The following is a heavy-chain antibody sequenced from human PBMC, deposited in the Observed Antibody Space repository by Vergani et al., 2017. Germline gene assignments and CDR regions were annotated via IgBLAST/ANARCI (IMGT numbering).Heavy chain of an antibody. CDR1: GFTFSSYS. J-gene: IGHJ4*02. Sequence: EVQLVESGGGLVKPGGSLRLSCAASGFTFSSYSMNWVRQAPGKGLGWVSSISSSSSYIYYADSVKGRFTISRDNAKNSRYLQMNSLRAEDTAVYYCARRXGGVYYYDSSGYYYFDYWGQGTLVTVSS. CDR2: ISSSSSYI. D-gene: IGHD3-22*01. CDR3: ARRXGGVYYYDSSGYYYFDY. V-gene: IGHV3-21*01.